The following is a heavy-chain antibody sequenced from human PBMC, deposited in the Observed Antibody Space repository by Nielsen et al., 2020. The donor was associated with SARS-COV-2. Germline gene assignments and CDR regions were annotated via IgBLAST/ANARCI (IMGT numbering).Heavy chain of an antibody. V-gene: IGHV1-46*01. CDR3: ARDQGYCSSTSCPRGGYFQH. D-gene: IGHD2-2*01. Sequence: WVRQAPGQGLEWMGIINPSGGSTSYAQKFQGRVTMTRDTSTSTVYMELSSLRSEDTAAYYCARDQGYCSSTSCPRGGYFQHWGQGTPVTVSS. J-gene: IGHJ1*01. CDR2: INPSGGST.